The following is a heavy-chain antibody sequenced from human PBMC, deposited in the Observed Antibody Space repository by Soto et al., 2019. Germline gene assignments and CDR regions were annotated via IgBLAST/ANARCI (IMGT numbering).Heavy chain of an antibody. CDR3: AREGRGKKAGYNGLVSLGY. CDR2: IIPIFNST. J-gene: IGHJ4*02. D-gene: IGHD2-2*02. CDR1: GSRVSNYV. V-gene: IGHV1-69*06. Sequence: SVKVSCKVSGSRVSNYVISWVRQAPGHGLEWLGRIIPIFNSTKYAQSFQGRVTITADKSTSTASLELSSLRSDDTAVYYCAREGRGKKAGYNGLVSLGYWCQGTLVTVSS.